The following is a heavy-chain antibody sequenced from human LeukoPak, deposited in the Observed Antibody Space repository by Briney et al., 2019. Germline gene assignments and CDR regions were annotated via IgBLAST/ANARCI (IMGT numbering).Heavy chain of an antibody. CDR1: GFTFNTYA. CDR2: ISGSGDST. V-gene: IGHV3-23*01. D-gene: IGHD1-14*01. J-gene: IGHJ4*02. CDR3: AKGGITSPGLSN. Sequence: GGSLRLSCAASGFTFNTYAMSWVRQAPGKGLEWVSAISGSGDSTYHADSVKGRFTISRDNSKNTLYVQMNSLRADDAAVYYCAKGGITSPGLSNWGQGTLVTVSS.